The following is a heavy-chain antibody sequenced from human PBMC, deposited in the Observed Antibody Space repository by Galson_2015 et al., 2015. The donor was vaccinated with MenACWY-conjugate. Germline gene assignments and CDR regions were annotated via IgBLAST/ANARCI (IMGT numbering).Heavy chain of an antibody. CDR2: MDTKGNGYAT. J-gene: IGHJ5*02. CDR1: GFLFSGSA. CDR3: TRDTGDYLWFDP. D-gene: IGHD4-17*01. V-gene: IGHV3-73*01. Sequence: SLRLSCAASGFLFSGSAIHWVRQASGKGLEWVCQMDTKGNGYATTYASSGRGRVFIARDESMNTAILQMNSLKTEDTAISYCTRDTGDYLWFDPWGQGDLVPVSS.